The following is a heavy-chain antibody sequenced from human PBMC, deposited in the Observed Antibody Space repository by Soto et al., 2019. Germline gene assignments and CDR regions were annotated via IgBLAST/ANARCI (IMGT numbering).Heavy chain of an antibody. Sequence: QVQLVQSGAEVKKPGASVKVSCKASGCTFTSYGMHWVRQAPGQRLEWMGWINAGNGNTKYSQKFQGRVTITRDTSASTAYMELSSLRSEDTAVYYCARAPSWYIFDYWGQGTLVTVSS. CDR2: INAGNGNT. CDR3: ARAPSWYIFDY. J-gene: IGHJ4*02. CDR1: GCTFTSYG. V-gene: IGHV1-3*01. D-gene: IGHD6-13*01.